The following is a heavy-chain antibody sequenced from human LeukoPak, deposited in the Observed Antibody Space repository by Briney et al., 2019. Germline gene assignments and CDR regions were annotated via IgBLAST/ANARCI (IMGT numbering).Heavy chain of an antibody. CDR3: VRDYIVLTGSAMDV. Sequence: GGSLRLSCAASGFTVSSNYMSWVRQAPGKGLEWVSLIYSDGDGGSTFYADSVKGRFTISRDNSKNALYLQMYSLRADDTAVYYCVRDYIVLTGSAMDVWGQGTTVTVSS. D-gene: IGHD3-9*01. CDR2: IYSDGDGGST. CDR1: GFTVSSNY. V-gene: IGHV3-53*01. J-gene: IGHJ6*02.